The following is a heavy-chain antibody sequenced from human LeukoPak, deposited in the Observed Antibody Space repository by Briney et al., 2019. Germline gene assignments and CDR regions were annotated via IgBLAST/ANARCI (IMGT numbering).Heavy chain of an antibody. Sequence: PSGTLSLTCTVSGGSISSYYWSWIRQPPGKGLEWIGYIYYSGSTNYNPSLKSRVTISVDTSKNQFSLKLSSVTAADTAVYYCARGPPIGYFQHWGQGTLVTVSS. D-gene: IGHD3-16*02. V-gene: IGHV4-59*01. CDR1: GGSISSYY. CDR2: IYYSGST. J-gene: IGHJ1*01. CDR3: ARGPPIGYFQH.